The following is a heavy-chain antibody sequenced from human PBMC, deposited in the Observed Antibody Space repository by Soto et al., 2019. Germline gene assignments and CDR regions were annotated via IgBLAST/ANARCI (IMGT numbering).Heavy chain of an antibody. Sequence: QVQLVESGGGVVQPGRSLRLSCAASGFTFSSYGMHWVRQAPGKGLEWVAVIWYDGSNKYYADSVKGRFTISRDNSKNTLYLQMNSLRAEDTAVYYCAMGRAYFDYWGQGTLVTVSS. J-gene: IGHJ4*02. CDR3: AMGRAYFDY. CDR1: GFTFSSYG. CDR2: IWYDGSNK. D-gene: IGHD3-10*01. V-gene: IGHV3-33*01.